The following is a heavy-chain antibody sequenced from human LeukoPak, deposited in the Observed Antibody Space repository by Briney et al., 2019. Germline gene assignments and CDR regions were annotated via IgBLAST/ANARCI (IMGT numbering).Heavy chain of an antibody. D-gene: IGHD3-22*01. J-gene: IGHJ4*02. V-gene: IGHV1-69*04. CDR3: ARDKRDSSGYYYFDC. CDR2: IIPILGIA. Sequence: EASVKVSCKASGGTFSSYTISWVRQAPGQGLEWMGRIIPILGIANYAQKFQGRVTITADKSTSTAYMELSSLRSEDTAVYYCARDKRDSSGYYYFDCWGQGTLVTVSS. CDR1: GGTFSSYT.